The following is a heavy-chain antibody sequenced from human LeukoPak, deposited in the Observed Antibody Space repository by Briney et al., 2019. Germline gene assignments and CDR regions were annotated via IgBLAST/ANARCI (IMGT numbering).Heavy chain of an antibody. V-gene: IGHV3-30*03. CDR2: ISYDGSNK. D-gene: IGHD3-10*01. J-gene: IGHJ6*03. CDR3: AGPPPGDFYGRFYMDV. CDR1: GFTFSTYW. Sequence: GGSLRLSCAASGFTFSTYWMSWVRQAPGKGLEWVAIISYDGSNKYYADSVKGRFTISRDNSKNTLYLQMNSLRAENTAVYYCAGPPPGDFYGRFYMDVWGKGTTVTVSS.